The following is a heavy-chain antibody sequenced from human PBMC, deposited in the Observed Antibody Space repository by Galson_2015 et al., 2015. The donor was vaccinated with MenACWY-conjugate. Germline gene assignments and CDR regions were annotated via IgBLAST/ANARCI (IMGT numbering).Heavy chain of an antibody. CDR1: GDSISGKSSS. D-gene: IGHD1-1*01. J-gene: IGHJ4*02. CDR2: SYSSGNT. Sequence: LSLTCTVSGDSISGKSSSWGWVRQPPGQGLEWIGTSYSSGNTHYNPSLKSRVTISVDTSENQFSLKLTSVTTADTAVYYCSRVRGTTGTDSWGQGTLVSVSS. V-gene: IGHV4-39*07. CDR3: SRVRGTTGTDS.